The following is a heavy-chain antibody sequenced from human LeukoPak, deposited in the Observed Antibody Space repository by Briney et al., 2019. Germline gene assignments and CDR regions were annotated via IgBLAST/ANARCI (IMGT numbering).Heavy chain of an antibody. V-gene: IGHV3-33*06. Sequence: GGSLRLSCAASGFTFSDYGMHWVRQAPGKGLEWVAVIWFDGSNQYYADSVKGRFTVSKDFSENTLYLQMNSLRAEDTAVYYCAKDHKVRGIVADYFYGMDVWGQGTTVTVSS. CDR2: IWFDGSNQ. CDR3: AKDHKVRGIVADYFYGMDV. D-gene: IGHD3-10*01. J-gene: IGHJ6*02. CDR1: GFTFSDYG.